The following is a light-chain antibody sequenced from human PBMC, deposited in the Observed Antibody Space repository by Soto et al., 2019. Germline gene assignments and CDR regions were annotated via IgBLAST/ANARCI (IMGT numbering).Light chain of an antibody. CDR3: QQFGSSIPHT. CDR2: GAS. Sequence: EIVLTQSPGTLSLSPGERATLSCRASQSVSSSYLAWYQQNPGQAPRLLIYGASSRATGIPDRFSGSGSGTDFTLTISRLEPEDFGVYYCQQFGSSIPHTFGQGTKLEIK. V-gene: IGKV3-20*01. J-gene: IGKJ2*01. CDR1: QSVSSSY.